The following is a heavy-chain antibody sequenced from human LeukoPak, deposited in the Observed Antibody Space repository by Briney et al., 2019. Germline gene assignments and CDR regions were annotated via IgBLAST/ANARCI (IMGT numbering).Heavy chain of an antibody. CDR2: IKEDGSEK. J-gene: IGHJ3*02. D-gene: IGHD3-22*01. CDR3: ARNPELGSDSTGYRAFDT. V-gene: IGHV3-7*01. Sequence: GGSLRLSCAASGFTFSTYWMTWVRQTPGKGLERVANIKEDGSEKYYVDSVKGRFTISRDNAKNSLYLQMNSLGAEDTAVYYCARNPELGSDSTGYRAFDTWGQGIMVTVSS. CDR1: GFTFSTYW.